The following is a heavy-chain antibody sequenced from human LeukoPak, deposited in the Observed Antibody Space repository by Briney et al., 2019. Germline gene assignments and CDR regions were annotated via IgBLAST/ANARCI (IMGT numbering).Heavy chain of an antibody. Sequence: GGSLRLSCAASGFTFSNNWMTWVRQAPGKGLEWVASVKKDASEKYYVDSVKGRFTISRDNAKNSLYLQMNGLRVEDTAVYYCARGNDFWSGYYQSYYFDYWGQGTLVTVSS. J-gene: IGHJ4*02. CDR3: ARGNDFWSGYYQSYYFDY. D-gene: IGHD3-3*01. V-gene: IGHV3-7*01. CDR1: GFTFSNNW. CDR2: VKKDASEK.